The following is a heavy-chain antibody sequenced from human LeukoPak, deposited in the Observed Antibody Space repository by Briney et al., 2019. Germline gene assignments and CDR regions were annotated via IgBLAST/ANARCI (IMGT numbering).Heavy chain of an antibody. CDR2: ISAYNGNT. Sequence: GASVKVSCKASGYTFTSYGISWVRQAPGQGLEWMGWISAYNGNTNYAQKLQGRVTMTTDTSTSTAYMELRSLRSDDTAVYYCARSGDFWSGYYPVDYWGQGTLVTVSS. J-gene: IGHJ4*02. CDR1: GYTFTSYG. V-gene: IGHV1-18*01. CDR3: ARSGDFWSGYYPVDY. D-gene: IGHD3-3*01.